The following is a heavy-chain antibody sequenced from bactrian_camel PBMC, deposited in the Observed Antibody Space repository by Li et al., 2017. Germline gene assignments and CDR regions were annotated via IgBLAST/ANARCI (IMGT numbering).Heavy chain of an antibody. CDR1: GHIISGRIC. J-gene: IGHJ6*01. D-gene: IGHD1*01. CDR2: IGSDGNS. CDR3: AAETAALEVETCRAAFGY. Sequence: HVQLVESGGGSVQVGGSQNLSCVASGHIISGRICMSWYRQTPGNECELVSSIGSDGNSWYSHSVKGRFTLSLDDAKNTGYQQMNSLKSEDTAVYYCAAETAALEVETCRAAFGYWGQGTQVTVS. V-gene: IGHV3S55*01.